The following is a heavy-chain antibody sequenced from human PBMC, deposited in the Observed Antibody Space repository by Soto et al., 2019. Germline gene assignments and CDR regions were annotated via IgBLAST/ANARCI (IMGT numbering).Heavy chain of an antibody. CDR3: ARDLAVGSFD. CDR2: IIPILGIA. J-gene: IGHJ4*02. D-gene: IGHD1-26*01. V-gene: IGHV1-69*08. Sequence: QVQLVQSGAEVKKPGSSVKVSCKASGGTFSSYTISWVRQAPGQGLEWMGRIIPILGIANYAQKFQGRVTISADKSTSTAYMELSSLRSEDTAVYYCARDLAVGSFDWSQGTLVTVSS. CDR1: GGTFSSYT.